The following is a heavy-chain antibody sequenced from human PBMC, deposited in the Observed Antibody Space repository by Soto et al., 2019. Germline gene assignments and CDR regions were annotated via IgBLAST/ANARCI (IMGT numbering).Heavy chain of an antibody. J-gene: IGHJ4*02. CDR1: GFTFSSYW. Sequence: EVQLVESGGGLVQPGGSLRLSCAASGFTFSSYWMSWVRQAPGKGLEWVANIKQDGSEKYYVDSVKGRFTISRDNAKNSLYLQMKSLRAEDTAVYYWASDLASTTIPNYWGQGTMVTVSS. CDR2: IKQDGSEK. D-gene: IGHD4-17*01. V-gene: IGHV3-7*04. CDR3: ASDLASTTIPNY.